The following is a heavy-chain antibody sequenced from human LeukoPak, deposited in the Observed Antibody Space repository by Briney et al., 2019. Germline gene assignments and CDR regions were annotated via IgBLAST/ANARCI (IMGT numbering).Heavy chain of an antibody. CDR1: GFTFSSYS. CDR2: ISSSSSTI. J-gene: IGHJ6*03. CDR3: ARLSEPHYYYYYCMDV. V-gene: IGHV3-48*02. Sequence: GGSLRLSCAASGFTFSSYSMNWVRQAPGKGLEWVSYISSSSSTIYYADSVKGRFTISRDNAKNSLYLQMNSLRDEDTAVYYCARLSEPHYYYYYCMDVWGKGTTVTVSS.